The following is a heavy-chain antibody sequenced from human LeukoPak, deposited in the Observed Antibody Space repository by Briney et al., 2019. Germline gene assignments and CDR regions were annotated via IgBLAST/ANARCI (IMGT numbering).Heavy chain of an antibody. CDR1: GFIFSSYA. V-gene: IGHV3-21*01. CDR2: ISSSSGDI. J-gene: IGHJ3*01. Sequence: GGSLRLSCRASGFIFSSYALNWVRRAPEQGLEWVSSISSSSGDIYYTDSVKGRFTISRDNARKSLYLQMNSLRVEDTAVYYCVRDYGGSSGAFDLWGQGTMVTVSS. D-gene: IGHD4-23*01. CDR3: VRDYGGSSGAFDL.